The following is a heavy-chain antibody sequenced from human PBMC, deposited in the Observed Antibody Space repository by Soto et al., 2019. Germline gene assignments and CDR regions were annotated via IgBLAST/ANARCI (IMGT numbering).Heavy chain of an antibody. CDR3: GGDGEGGCCSSCSPP. CDR2: IDRSGTTI. J-gene: IGHJ5*02. Sequence: EVQLVESGGGLVQPGGSLRLSCAASGFTFSNYEMNWVRQAPGKGLEWISYIDRSGTTIHYADSVKGRFTISRDNAKNSMYRKMNRLRVEDRSFYFWGGDGEGGCCSSCSPPGGQGPLATVPS. D-gene: IGHD6-13*01. V-gene: IGHV3-48*03. CDR1: GFTFSNYE.